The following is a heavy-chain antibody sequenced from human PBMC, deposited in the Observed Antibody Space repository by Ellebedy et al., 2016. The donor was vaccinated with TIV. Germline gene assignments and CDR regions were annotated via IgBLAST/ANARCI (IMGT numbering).Heavy chain of an antibody. V-gene: IGHV1-2*04. CDR1: GYTFTGYY. Sequence: AASVKVSCKASGYTFTGYYMHWARQAPGHGLEWMGWINPNSGGTNYAQKFQGWVTMTRDTSISTAYMELSRLRSDDTAVYYCARDGGSYSDFDYWGQGTLVTVSS. D-gene: IGHD1-26*01. CDR3: ARDGGSYSDFDY. J-gene: IGHJ4*02. CDR2: INPNSGGT.